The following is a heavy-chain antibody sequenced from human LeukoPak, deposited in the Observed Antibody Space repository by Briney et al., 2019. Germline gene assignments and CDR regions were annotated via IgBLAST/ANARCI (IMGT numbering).Heavy chain of an antibody. CDR1: GGTFSSYA. V-gene: IGHV1-69*05. CDR2: IIPIFGTA. Sequence: AASVKVSCKASGGTFSSYAISWVRQAPGQGLEWMGGIIPIFGTANYAQKFQGRVTITTDESTSTAYMELSSLRSEDTAVYYCARNIYGDYPSPYYYYMDVWGKETTVTVSS. CDR3: ARNIYGDYPSPYYYYMDV. J-gene: IGHJ6*03. D-gene: IGHD4-17*01.